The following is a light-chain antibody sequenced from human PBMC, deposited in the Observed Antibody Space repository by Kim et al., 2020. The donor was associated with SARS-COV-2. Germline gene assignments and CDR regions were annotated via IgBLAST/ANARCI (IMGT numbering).Light chain of an antibody. Sequence: SASPGYKVTITCHLTQNIARYLAWFQQRPGKAPQLLIYAAYTLHTGAPSRFSGSGSGTDFTLTINPLQSEDSATYFCQQYFDFPYTFGQGTKLEI. CDR2: AAY. V-gene: IGKV1D-8*02. CDR1: QNIARY. CDR3: QQYFDFPYT. J-gene: IGKJ2*01.